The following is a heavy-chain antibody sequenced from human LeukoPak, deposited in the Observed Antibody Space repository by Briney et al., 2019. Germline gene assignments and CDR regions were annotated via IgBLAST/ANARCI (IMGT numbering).Heavy chain of an antibody. CDR1: GYTLSTYT. Sequence: ASEKVSCKASGYTLSTYTMHWLRQAPGQRPEWMGCIYAGNGNVKYSQNFQARVTITRDTSANTAYLELSSLRSEDTAVYYCATGSCSGGNCYYGTPLDYWGQGTLVTVSS. V-gene: IGHV1-3*01. CDR2: IYAGNGNV. D-gene: IGHD2-15*01. J-gene: IGHJ4*02. CDR3: ATGSCSGGNCYYGTPLDY.